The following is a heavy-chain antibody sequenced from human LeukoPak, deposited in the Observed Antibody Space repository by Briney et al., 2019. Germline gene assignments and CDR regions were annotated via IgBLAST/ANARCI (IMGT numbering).Heavy chain of an antibody. CDR1: GFTFSTCA. Sequence: PGRSLRLSCAASGFTFSTCAMHWVRQAPDMGLEWLAMISFDGNNVNHADSVKGRFTISRDNSKNTLYLQMNSLRPEDTALYYCARVRHIVVVTAREADGFDIWGQGTMVAVSS. V-gene: IGHV3-30-3*01. CDR3: ARVRHIVVVTAREADGFDI. J-gene: IGHJ3*02. CDR2: ISFDGNNV. D-gene: IGHD2-21*02.